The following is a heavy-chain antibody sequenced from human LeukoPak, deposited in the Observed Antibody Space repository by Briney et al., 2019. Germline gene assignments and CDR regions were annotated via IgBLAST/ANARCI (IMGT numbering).Heavy chain of an antibody. V-gene: IGHV3-23*01. Sequence: PGGSLRLSCAASGFTFSSYAMSWVRQAPGKGLEWVSAISGSGGSTYYADSVKGRFTISRDNSKNTLYLQMNSLRAEDTAVYYCAKEGNWSVVAATLNWFDPWGQGTLVTVSS. CDR1: GFTFSSYA. D-gene: IGHD2-15*01. CDR3: AKEGNWSVVAATLNWFDP. J-gene: IGHJ5*02. CDR2: ISGSGGST.